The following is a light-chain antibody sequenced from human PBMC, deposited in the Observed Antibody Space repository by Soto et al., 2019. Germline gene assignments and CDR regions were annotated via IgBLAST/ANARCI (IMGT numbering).Light chain of an antibody. CDR3: QQYGSSGRT. CDR2: GAS. Sequence: EIVLTQSPGTLSLSPGERATLSCRTSQSVSSNYLAWYQQKPGQAPRLLIYGASSRPTGIPDRFSGSGSGTDFTLTISRLEPEDFAVYYCQQYGSSGRTFGQGTKVDIK. J-gene: IGKJ1*01. V-gene: IGKV3-20*01. CDR1: QSVSSNY.